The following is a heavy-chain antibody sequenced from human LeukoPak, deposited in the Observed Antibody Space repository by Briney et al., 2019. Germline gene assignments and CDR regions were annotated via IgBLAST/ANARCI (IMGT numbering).Heavy chain of an antibody. CDR3: AIVLPYFGY. V-gene: IGHV1-18*04. J-gene: IGHJ4*02. CDR1: GYTFTSYY. CDR2: ITTYNGDT. D-gene: IGHD3-10*01. Sequence: ASVKVSCKASGYTFTSYYMHWVRQAPGQGLEWMGWITTYNGDTDYAQKLQGRVTMTADTSTSTAYMELRSLRSDDTAVYYCAIVLPYFGYRGQGTLLTVSS.